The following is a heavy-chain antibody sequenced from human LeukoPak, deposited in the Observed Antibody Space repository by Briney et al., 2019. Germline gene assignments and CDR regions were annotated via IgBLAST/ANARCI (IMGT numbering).Heavy chain of an antibody. CDR1: GGSFSGYY. CDR2: INHSGST. Sequence: PSETLSLTCAVYGGSFSGYYWSWIRQPPGKGLEWIGEINHSGSTNYNPSLKSRVTISVDTSKNQFSLKLSSVTAADTAVYYCARFPQFYGDAPDYWGQGTLVTVSS. CDR3: ARFPQFYGDAPDY. D-gene: IGHD4-17*01. V-gene: IGHV4-34*01. J-gene: IGHJ4*02.